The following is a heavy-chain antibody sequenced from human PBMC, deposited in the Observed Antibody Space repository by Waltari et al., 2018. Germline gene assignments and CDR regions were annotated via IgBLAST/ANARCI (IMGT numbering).Heavy chain of an antibody. J-gene: IGHJ3*02. D-gene: IGHD7-27*01. Sequence: QVQLQESGPGLVKPSETLPLTCTVSGGSISSYYWSWIRQPPGKGLEWIGYIYYSGSTNYNPSLKSRVTISVDTSKNQFSLKLSSVTAADTAVYYCARLQPTGVTSGADAFDIWGQGTMVTVSS. CDR1: GGSISSYY. CDR2: IYYSGST. CDR3: ARLQPTGVTSGADAFDI. V-gene: IGHV4-59*01.